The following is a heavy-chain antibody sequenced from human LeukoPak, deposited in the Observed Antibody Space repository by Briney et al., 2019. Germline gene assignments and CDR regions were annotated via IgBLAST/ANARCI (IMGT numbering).Heavy chain of an antibody. CDR3: ARGPRYYYDSRGAFDI. D-gene: IGHD3-22*01. Sequence: ASVKVSCKASGYTFSGYYIHWVRQAPGQGLEWMGWNNPNSGGTNYAQNFQGRVTMTRDTSISTAYMELSRLRSDDTAVYYCARGPRYYYDSRGAFDIWGQGTMVTVSS. CDR1: GYTFSGYY. V-gene: IGHV1-2*02. CDR2: NNPNSGGT. J-gene: IGHJ3*02.